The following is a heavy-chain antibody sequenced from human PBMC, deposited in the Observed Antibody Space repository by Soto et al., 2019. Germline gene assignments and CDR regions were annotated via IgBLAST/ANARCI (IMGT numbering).Heavy chain of an antibody. Sequence: QVQLVQSGAEVKKPGSSVKVSCKASGGTFSSYTISWVRQAPGQGLEWMGRIIPILGIANYAQKFQGRVATTADQSTSTAYMDLSSLRSEDTPVYYCARDSYYYYGMDVWGQGTTVTVSS. V-gene: IGHV1-69*08. CDR1: GGTFSSYT. CDR3: ARDSYYYYGMDV. J-gene: IGHJ6*02. CDR2: IIPILGIA.